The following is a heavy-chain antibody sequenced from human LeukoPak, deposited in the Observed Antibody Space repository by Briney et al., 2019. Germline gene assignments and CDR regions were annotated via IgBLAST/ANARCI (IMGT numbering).Heavy chain of an antibody. CDR2: ISGSGGST. D-gene: IGHD3-10*01. V-gene: IGHV3-23*01. CDR3: AKDLDYYGSGSDPVFDY. CDR1: GFTFSSYA. J-gene: IGHJ4*02. Sequence: PGGSLRLSCAASGFTFSSYAMSWVHQAPGKGLEWVSAISGSGGSTYYADFVKGRFTISRDNSKNTLYLQMNSLRAEDNAVYYGAKDLDYYGSGSDPVFDYWGQGTLVTASS.